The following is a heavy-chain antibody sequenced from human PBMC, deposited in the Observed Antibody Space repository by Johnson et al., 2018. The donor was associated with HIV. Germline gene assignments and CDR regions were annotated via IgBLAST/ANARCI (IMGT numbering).Heavy chain of an antibody. Sequence: QEQLVESGGGVVHPGRSLRLSCAASGFSFSSYGMHWVRQAPGKGLEWVANIWYDGSNKYYADSVKGRFTISRDNSKNTLYLQMNNLRSEDTVVYYCAREGRRDAFDIWGQGTMVTFSS. CDR2: IWYDGSNK. CDR1: GFSFSSYG. CDR3: AREGRRDAFDI. J-gene: IGHJ3*02. V-gene: IGHV3-30*19.